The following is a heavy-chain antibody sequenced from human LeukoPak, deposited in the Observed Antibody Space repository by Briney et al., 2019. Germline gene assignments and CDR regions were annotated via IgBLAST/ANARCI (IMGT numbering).Heavy chain of an antibody. V-gene: IGHV1-18*01. Sequence: ASVKVSCKASGYTFTSYGISWVRQASGQGLEWMGWISAYNGNTNYAQKLQGRVTMTTDTSTSTAYMKLRSLRSDDTAVYYCARDLFGPSYSSSSGRDYWGQGTLGTVSS. CDR1: GYTFTSYG. D-gene: IGHD6-6*01. CDR2: ISAYNGNT. J-gene: IGHJ4*02. CDR3: ARDLFGPSYSSSSGRDY.